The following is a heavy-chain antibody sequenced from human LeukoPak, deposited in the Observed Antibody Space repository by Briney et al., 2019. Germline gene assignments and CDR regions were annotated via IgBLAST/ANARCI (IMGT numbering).Heavy chain of an antibody. Sequence: PGRSLRLSCAASGFTFSGHGMHWVRQAPGKWLEWVAFIRYDGSDKYYADSVKGRFTISRDNSKNTLYLQMNSLRAEDTAVYYCARDTYYYDSSGSPAFDYWGQGTLVTVSS. J-gene: IGHJ4*02. CDR1: GFTFSGHG. D-gene: IGHD3-22*01. CDR3: ARDTYYYDSSGSPAFDY. CDR2: IRYDGSDK. V-gene: IGHV3-30*02.